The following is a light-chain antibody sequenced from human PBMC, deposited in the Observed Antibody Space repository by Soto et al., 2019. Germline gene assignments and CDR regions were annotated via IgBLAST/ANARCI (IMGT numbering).Light chain of an antibody. CDR2: GAS. CDR3: QQYNNWPRGT. CDR1: QSVSSN. J-gene: IGKJ1*01. Sequence: EIVMTQSPATLSVSPGERATLSCRASQSVSSNLAWYQQKPGQAPRLLIYGASTRATCIPARFSGSGSGTDLNLTISSLQSEDFAVYYCQQYNNWPRGTFGQGTKVEIK. V-gene: IGKV3-15*01.